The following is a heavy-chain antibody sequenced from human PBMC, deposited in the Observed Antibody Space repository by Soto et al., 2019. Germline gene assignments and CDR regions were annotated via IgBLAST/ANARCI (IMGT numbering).Heavy chain of an antibody. CDR1: GFTFSSSA. CDR3: AKDSHSFGSGSLDY. D-gene: IGHD3-10*01. CDR2: ISGRGSST. J-gene: IGHJ4*02. Sequence: EVQLLESGGGLTQPGGSLRLSCAASGFTFSSSAMNWVRQAPGKGLVWLASISGRGSSTFYADSVKGRFTISRDNSNNTLYLQMNSLRAEDTAVYYCAKDSHSFGSGSLDYWGQGTLVTVSS. V-gene: IGHV3-23*01.